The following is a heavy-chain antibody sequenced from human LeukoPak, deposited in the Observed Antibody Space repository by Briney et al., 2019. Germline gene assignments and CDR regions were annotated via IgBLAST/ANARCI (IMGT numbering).Heavy chain of an antibody. CDR2: IYYSGST. V-gene: IGHV4-59*01. J-gene: IGHJ5*02. D-gene: IGHD6-6*01. CDR3: GSSYSSSGGNCSPP. Sequence: SETLSLTCTVSGGSISSYYWSWIRQPPGKGLEWIGYIYYSGSTNYNPSLKSRVTISVDTSKNQFSLKLSSVTAADTAVYYCGSSYSSSGGNCSPPWGQETLVTVPS. CDR1: GGSISSYY.